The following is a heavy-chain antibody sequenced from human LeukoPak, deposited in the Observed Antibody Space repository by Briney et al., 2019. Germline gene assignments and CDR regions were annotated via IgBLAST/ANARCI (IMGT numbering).Heavy chain of an antibody. CDR2: ISFDGSNK. Sequence: GGSLRLSCAASGFTFKRYAMHWVRQAPGKGLEWVAVISFDGSNKYYADSVKGRFTISRDNSKNTLCLQMNSLRAEDTAVYYCARDKARQYQLPLFFDYWGQGTLVTVSS. V-gene: IGHV3-30*04. CDR1: GFTFKRYA. J-gene: IGHJ4*02. CDR3: ARDKARQYQLPLFFDY. D-gene: IGHD2-2*01.